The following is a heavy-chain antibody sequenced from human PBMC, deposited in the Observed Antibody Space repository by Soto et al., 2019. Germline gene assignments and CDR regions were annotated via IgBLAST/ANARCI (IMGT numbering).Heavy chain of an antibody. CDR1: GYTFTSYA. J-gene: IGHJ6*02. Sequence: ASVKVSCKASGYTFTSYAMNWVRQAPGQRLEWMGWINAGNGNTKYSQKFQGRVTITRDTSASTAYMELSSLRSEDTAVYYCARELSYSNYYYSYGMDLWGQGTTVTVSS. CDR3: ARELSYSNYYYSYGMDL. CDR2: INAGNGNT. D-gene: IGHD4-4*01. V-gene: IGHV1-3*01.